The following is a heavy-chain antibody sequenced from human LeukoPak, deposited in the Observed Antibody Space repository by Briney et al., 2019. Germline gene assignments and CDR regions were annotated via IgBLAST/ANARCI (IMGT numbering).Heavy chain of an antibody. J-gene: IGHJ5*02. D-gene: IGHD3-3*01. CDR1: GGSVSSGSYY. V-gene: IGHV4-61*01. CDR3: ARVSTPLRFSNWFDP. CDR2: IYYSGST. Sequence: TSETLSLTCTVSGGSVSSGSYYWSWIRQPPGKGLDWIGYIYYSGSTKYNPSLKSRVTISVDMSKNQFSLKLNSVTAADTAVYYCARVSTPLRFSNWFDPWGQGTLVTVSS.